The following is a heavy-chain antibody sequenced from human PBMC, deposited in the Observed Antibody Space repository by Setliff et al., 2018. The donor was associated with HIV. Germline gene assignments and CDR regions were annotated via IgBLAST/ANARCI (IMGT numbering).Heavy chain of an antibody. CDR2: IHTSDTT. Sequence: SETLSLTCTVSGVSTSIHYWVWIRQPAGRGLEWIGRIHTSDTTRYNPSLQSRVAMSVDTSKNQFSLKLSSVTAADTAVYYCSVIDYWGQGTLVTVSS. J-gene: IGHJ4*02. CDR3: SVIDY. CDR1: GVSTSIHY. V-gene: IGHV4-4*07.